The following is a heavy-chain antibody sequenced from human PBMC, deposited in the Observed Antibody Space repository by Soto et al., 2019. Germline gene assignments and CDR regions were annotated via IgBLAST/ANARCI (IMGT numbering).Heavy chain of an antibody. CDR3: AISTSSTVTYYFDY. Sequence: KPSETLSLTCTVSGGSISSYYWSWIRQPPGKGLEWIGYIYYSGSTNYNPSLKSRVTISVDTSKNQFSLKLSSVTAADTAVYYCAISTSSTVTYYFDYWGQGTLVTVSS. CDR1: GGSISSYY. CDR2: IYYSGST. V-gene: IGHV4-59*01. J-gene: IGHJ4*02. D-gene: IGHD4-17*01.